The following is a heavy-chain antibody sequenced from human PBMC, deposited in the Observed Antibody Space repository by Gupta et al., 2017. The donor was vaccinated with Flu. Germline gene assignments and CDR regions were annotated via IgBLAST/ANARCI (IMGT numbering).Heavy chain of an antibody. J-gene: IGHJ6*02. D-gene: IGHD6-19*01. Sequence: QVQLVQSGAEVKKPGASVKVSCKASGYTFTSYDINWVRQATGQGLEWMGWMNPNSGNTGYAQKFQGRVTMTRNTSISTAYMELSSLRSEDTAVYYCAREIAVAGYYYYGMDVWGQGTTVTVSS. V-gene: IGHV1-8*01. CDR2: MNPNSGNT. CDR1: GYTFTSYD. CDR3: AREIAVAGYYYYGMDV.